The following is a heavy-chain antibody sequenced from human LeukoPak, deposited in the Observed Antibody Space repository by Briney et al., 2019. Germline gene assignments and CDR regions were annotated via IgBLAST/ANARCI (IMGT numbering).Heavy chain of an antibody. Sequence: GSSVKVSCKASGGTFSSYAISWLRQAPGQGLEWMGVIIPIFGTANYAQKFQGRVTITTDESTSTAYMELSSLRSEDTAVYYCARAGVHYYDSSGYYYYWGQGTLVTVSS. CDR1: GGTFSSYA. J-gene: IGHJ4*02. CDR3: ARAGVHYYDSSGYYYY. D-gene: IGHD3-22*01. V-gene: IGHV1-69*05. CDR2: IIPIFGTA.